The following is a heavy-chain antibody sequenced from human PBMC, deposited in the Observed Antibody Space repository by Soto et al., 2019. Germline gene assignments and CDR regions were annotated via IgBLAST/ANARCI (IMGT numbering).Heavy chain of an antibody. J-gene: IGHJ6*02. CDR2: ISSSGSTI. CDR3: AREVGYCSSTSCYSGDYYYYYYGMDV. D-gene: IGHD2-2*03. CDR1: GFTFSSYE. V-gene: IGHV3-48*03. Sequence: GGSLILSCAASGFTFSSYEMNWVRQAPGKGLEWVSYISSSGSTIYYADSVKGRFTISRDNAKNSLYLQMNSLRAEDTAVYYCAREVGYCSSTSCYSGDYYYYYYGMDVWGQGTTVTVSS.